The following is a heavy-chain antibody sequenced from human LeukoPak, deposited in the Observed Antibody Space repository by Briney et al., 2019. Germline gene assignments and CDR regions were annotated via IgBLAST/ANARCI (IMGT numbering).Heavy chain of an antibody. J-gene: IGHJ4*02. CDR1: GFTFSSYG. V-gene: IGHV3-30*03. CDR3: ARDSVQYSDGYYKAPADY. D-gene: IGHD3-22*01. Sequence: GGSLRLSCAASGFTFSSYGMHWVRQAPGKGLEWVAVISYDGSNKYYADSVKGRFIISRDNSKNTLYLQMNSLRAEDTAVYYCARDSVQYSDGYYKAPADYWGQGTLVTVSS. CDR2: ISYDGSNK.